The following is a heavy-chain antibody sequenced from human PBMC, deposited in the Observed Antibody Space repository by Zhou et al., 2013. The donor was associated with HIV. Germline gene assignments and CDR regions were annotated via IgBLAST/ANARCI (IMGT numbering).Heavy chain of an antibody. J-gene: IGHJ3*02. Sequence: QVQLVQSGAEVKKPGASVKVSCKASGYTFTGYYMHWVRQAPGQGLEWMGWINPNSGGTNYAQKFQGRVTMTRDTSISTAYMELSRLRSDDTAVYYCARSRAEDPRLGIIGGTAADAFDIWGPRGQMVTVSS. D-gene: IGHD3-16*01. CDR1: GYTFTGYY. CDR3: ARSRAEDPRLGIIGGTAADAFDI. V-gene: IGHV1-2*02. CDR2: INPNSGGT.